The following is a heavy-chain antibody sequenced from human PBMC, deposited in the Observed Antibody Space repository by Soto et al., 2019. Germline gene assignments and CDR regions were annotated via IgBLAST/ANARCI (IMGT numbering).Heavy chain of an antibody. CDR2: IIPIFGTV. Sequence: QVQLVQSGAEVKRPGSSVKVSCKASGGTFSSENINWVRQAPGQGLEWMGRIIPIFGTVDYAQKLHGRVTITADESTSTAYMQLSSMTAEETAEYYCARDGDYAGAGDFWGQGTLVSVSS. D-gene: IGHD2-2*01. V-gene: IGHV1-69*01. CDR3: ARDGDYAGAGDF. J-gene: IGHJ4*02. CDR1: GGTFSSEN.